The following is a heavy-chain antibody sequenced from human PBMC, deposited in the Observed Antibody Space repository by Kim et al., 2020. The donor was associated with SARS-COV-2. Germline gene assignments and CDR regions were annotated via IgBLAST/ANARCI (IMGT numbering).Heavy chain of an antibody. D-gene: IGHD7-27*01. Sequence: ASVKVSCKASGYTFTGYYMHWVRQAPGQGLEWMGWINPNSGGTNYAQKFQGRVTMTRDTSISTAYMELSRLRSDDTAVYYCARDPTWAQDYYYYMDVWGKGTTVTVSS. CDR3: ARDPTWAQDYYYYMDV. CDR2: INPNSGGT. J-gene: IGHJ6*03. V-gene: IGHV1-2*02. CDR1: GYTFTGYY.